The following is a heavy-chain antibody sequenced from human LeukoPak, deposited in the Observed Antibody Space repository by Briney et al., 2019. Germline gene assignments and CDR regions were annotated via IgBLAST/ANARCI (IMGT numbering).Heavy chain of an antibody. Sequence: GGSLRLSCAASGFTFSSYWMSWVRQAPGKGLEWVANIKQDGSEKYYVDSVKGRFTISRDNAKSTVYLQMNSLRVEDAAVYYCSKDLTSDFGGDLDPWGQGTLVTVSS. J-gene: IGHJ5*02. CDR1: GFTFSSYW. V-gene: IGHV3-7*01. CDR2: IKQDGSEK. CDR3: SKDLTSDFGGDLDP. D-gene: IGHD3-10*01.